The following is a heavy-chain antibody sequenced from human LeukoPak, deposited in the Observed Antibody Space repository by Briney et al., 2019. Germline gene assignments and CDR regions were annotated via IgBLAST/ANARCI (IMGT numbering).Heavy chain of an antibody. Sequence: PGGSLRLSCAASGFAVSSNYISWVRQAPGKGLEWVSIIYSGGNTYYADSVKGRFTISRDNSKNTLYLQMNSLRAEDTAVYYCARARPSDWYYFGYWGQGTLVTVSS. D-gene: IGHD6-19*01. J-gene: IGHJ4*02. CDR1: GFAVSSNY. CDR2: IYSGGNT. V-gene: IGHV3-53*01. CDR3: ARARPSDWYYFGY.